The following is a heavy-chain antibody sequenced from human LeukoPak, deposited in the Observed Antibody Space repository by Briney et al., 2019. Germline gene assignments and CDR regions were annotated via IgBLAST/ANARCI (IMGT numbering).Heavy chain of an antibody. CDR2: INYSGST. D-gene: IGHD6-19*01. V-gene: IGHV4-34*01. Sequence: PSDTLSLTCAVNGGSFSAYYWTWIRQPPGKGLEWIGEINYSGSTNYNPSLKSRVTISVDTSKNQFSLKLSSVTAADTAMYYCARNKSSGLKYWGQGTLVTVSS. CDR1: GGSFSAYY. J-gene: IGHJ4*02. CDR3: ARNKSSGLKY.